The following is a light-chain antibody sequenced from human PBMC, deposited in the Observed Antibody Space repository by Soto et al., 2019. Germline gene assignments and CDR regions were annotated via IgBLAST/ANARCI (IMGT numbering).Light chain of an antibody. J-gene: IGKJ2*01. CDR2: DAS. V-gene: IGKV3-11*01. Sequence: EIVLTQSPATLSLSPGGRVTLSCRASQSVSSFLAWYQQQPGQAPRLLIYDASNRATGIPARFSGSGSGTDFTLTISSLEPEDFAVYYCQQRSNFMYTFGQGTKLELK. CDR3: QQRSNFMYT. CDR1: QSVSSF.